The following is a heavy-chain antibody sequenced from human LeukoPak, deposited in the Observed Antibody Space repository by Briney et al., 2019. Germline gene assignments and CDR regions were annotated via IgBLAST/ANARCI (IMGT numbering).Heavy chain of an antibody. D-gene: IGHD4-11*01. V-gene: IGHV3-30*18. CDR3: AKDPLTTVTNFYFDY. CDR2: ISYDGSNE. J-gene: IGHJ4*02. Sequence: GGSLRLSCAASGFTFSSYGMHWVRQAPGKGLEWVAVISYDGSNEYYADSVKGRFTISRDNSKNTLYLQMNSLRAEDTAVYYCAKDPLTTVTNFYFDYWGQGTLVTVSS. CDR1: GFTFSSYG.